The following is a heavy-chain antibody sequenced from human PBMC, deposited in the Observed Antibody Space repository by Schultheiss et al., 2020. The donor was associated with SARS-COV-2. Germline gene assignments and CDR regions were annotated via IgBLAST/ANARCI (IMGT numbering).Heavy chain of an antibody. CDR3: ARDQRIAAANDAFDI. J-gene: IGHJ3*02. Sequence: SETLSLTCAVSGGSISSSNWWSWVRQPPGKGLEWIGEIYHSGSTNYNPSLKSRVTISVDKSKNQFSLKLSSVTAADTAVYYCARDQRIAAANDAFDIWGQGTMVTVSS. D-gene: IGHD6-13*01. CDR1: GGSISSSNW. CDR2: IYHSGST. V-gene: IGHV4-4*02.